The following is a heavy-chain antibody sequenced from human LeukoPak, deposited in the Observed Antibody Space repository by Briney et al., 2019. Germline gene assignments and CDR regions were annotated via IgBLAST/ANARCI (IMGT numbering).Heavy chain of an antibody. CDR3: ARGAYNSAGTHEK. D-gene: IGHD3-22*01. CDR2: IYSGGST. V-gene: IGHV3-53*01. J-gene: IGHJ4*02. CDR1: GFTVSSNY. Sequence: PGGSLRLSCAASGFTVSSNYMSWVRQAPGKGLEWVSVIYSGGSTYYADSVKGRFTISRDNAKNSLYLQMNSLRAEDTAVYYCARGAYNSAGTHEKWGQGTLVTVSS.